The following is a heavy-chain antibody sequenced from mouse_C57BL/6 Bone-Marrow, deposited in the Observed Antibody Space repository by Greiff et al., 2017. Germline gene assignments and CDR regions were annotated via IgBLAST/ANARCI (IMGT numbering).Heavy chain of an antibody. V-gene: IGHV1-55*01. CDR1: GYTFTSYW. Sequence: QVQLQQPGAELVKPGASVKMSCKASGYTFTSYWITWVKQRPGQGLEWIGDIYPGSGSTNYNEKFKSKATLTVDTSSSTAYMQLSSLTSEDSAVYYCARSYYSSSWFAYWGQGTRVTVAA. CDR2: IYPGSGST. CDR3: ARSYYSSSWFAY. J-gene: IGHJ3*01. D-gene: IGHD2-12*01.